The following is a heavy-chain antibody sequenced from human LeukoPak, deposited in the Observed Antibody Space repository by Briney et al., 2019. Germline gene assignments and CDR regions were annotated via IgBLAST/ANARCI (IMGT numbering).Heavy chain of an antibody. CDR3: ARRLPGPVRIDAFDI. CDR1: GYTFTSYG. V-gene: IGHV1-18*01. CDR2: ISAYNGNT. D-gene: IGHD5-12*01. Sequence: VASVKVSCKASGYTFTSYGISWVRQAPGQGLEWMGWISAYNGNTNYAQKLQGRVTMTTDTSTSTAYTELRSLRSDDTAVYYCARRLPGPVRIDAFDIWGQGTMVTVSS. J-gene: IGHJ3*02.